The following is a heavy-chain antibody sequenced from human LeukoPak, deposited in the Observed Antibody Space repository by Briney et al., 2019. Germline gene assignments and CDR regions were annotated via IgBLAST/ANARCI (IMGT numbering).Heavy chain of an antibody. J-gene: IGHJ5*01. D-gene: IGHD2-15*01. CDR3: ARHQYSTPEFVC. CDR1: AGSISDYC. Sequence: SETLSLTCTVSAGSISDYCWSWIRQPPGKGLEWIGYIYSSGRTNYNPSLKSRLTISVDTSKNQFSLNLSSVTAADTAVYYCARHQYSTPEFVCWGQGTLVTVSS. CDR2: IYSSGRT. V-gene: IGHV4-59*08.